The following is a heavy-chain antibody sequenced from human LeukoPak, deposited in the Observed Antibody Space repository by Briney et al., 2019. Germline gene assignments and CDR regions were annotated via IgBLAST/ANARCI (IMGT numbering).Heavy chain of an antibody. CDR2: INHSGST. V-gene: IGHV4-34*01. D-gene: IGHD3-10*01. CDR1: GGSFSGYY. Sequence: SETLSLTCAVYGGSFSGYYWSWIRRPPGKGLEWIGEINHSGSTNYNPSLKSRVTISVDTSKNQFSLNLSSVTAADTAVYYCARDLWFGESQDAFDIWGQGTMVTVSS. J-gene: IGHJ3*02. CDR3: ARDLWFGESQDAFDI.